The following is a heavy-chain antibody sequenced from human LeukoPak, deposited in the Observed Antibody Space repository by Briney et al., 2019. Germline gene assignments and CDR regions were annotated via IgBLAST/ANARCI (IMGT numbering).Heavy chain of an antibody. V-gene: IGHV4-39*07. J-gene: IGHJ3*02. CDR1: GDFITGYY. CDR2: IYYTGNT. CDR3: TKSDGYGLIRI. Sequence: SETLSLTCTVSGDFITGYYWGWIRQAPGKGLEWIGNIYYTGNTYYDASLKSRVTISVETSKNQFSLKVISMTAADTAVYYCTKSDGYGLIRICGRGTMVTVSS. D-gene: IGHD3-10*01.